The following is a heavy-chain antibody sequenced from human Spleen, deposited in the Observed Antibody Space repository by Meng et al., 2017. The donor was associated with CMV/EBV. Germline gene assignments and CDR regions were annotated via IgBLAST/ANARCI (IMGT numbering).Heavy chain of an antibody. CDR3: ARAKTTAAGGWYFDL. D-gene: IGHD6-13*01. CDR1: GGSISSGAYY. J-gene: IGHJ2*01. CDR2: IYYRANT. V-gene: IGHV4-31*02. Sequence: SGGSISSGAYYWSWLRQYPGKCLEWIAYIYYRANTYYNPSLKSRLTISVDTSKSLFSLNVSSVTAADTAVYYCARAKTTAAGGWYFDLWGRGTLITVSS.